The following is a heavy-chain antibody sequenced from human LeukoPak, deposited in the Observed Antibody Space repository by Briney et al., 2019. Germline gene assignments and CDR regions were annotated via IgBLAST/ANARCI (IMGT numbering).Heavy chain of an antibody. Sequence: ASVKVSCKASGYTFTSYYMHWVRQAPGQGLEWMGIINPSGGSTSYAQKFQGRVTMTTDTSTSTAYMELRSLRSDDTAVYYCARNGDGYNSDYFDYWGQGTLVTVSS. CDR1: GYTFTSYY. CDR3: ARNGDGYNSDYFDY. J-gene: IGHJ4*02. D-gene: IGHD5-24*01. V-gene: IGHV1-46*01. CDR2: INPSGGST.